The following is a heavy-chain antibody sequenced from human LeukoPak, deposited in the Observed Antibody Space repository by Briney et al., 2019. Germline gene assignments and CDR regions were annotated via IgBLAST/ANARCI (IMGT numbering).Heavy chain of an antibody. CDR2: INHSGST. V-gene: IGHV4-34*01. J-gene: IGHJ4*02. D-gene: IGHD6-19*01. CDR1: GGSFSGYY. Sequence: SETLSLTCAVYGGSFSGYYRSWIRQPPGKGLEWIGEINHSGSTNYNPSLKSRVTISVDTSKNQFSLKLSSVTAADKAVYYCARGQRIGAVASKQDYWGQGTLVTVSS. CDR3: ARGQRIGAVASKQDY.